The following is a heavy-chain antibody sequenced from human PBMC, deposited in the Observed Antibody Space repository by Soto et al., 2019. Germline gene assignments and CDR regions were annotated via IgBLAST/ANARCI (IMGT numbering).Heavy chain of an antibody. CDR3: AVSRRYDFWSGYYLEYFQH. Sequence: QVQLQESGPGLAKPSQTLSLTCTVSGGSISSGGYYWSWIRQHPGKGLEWIGYIYYSGSTYYNPSLKSRVTISVDTSKNQFSLKLSSVTAADTAVYYCAVSRRYDFWSGYYLEYFQHWGQGTLVTVSS. D-gene: IGHD3-3*01. V-gene: IGHV4-31*03. CDR2: IYYSGST. CDR1: GGSISSGGYY. J-gene: IGHJ1*01.